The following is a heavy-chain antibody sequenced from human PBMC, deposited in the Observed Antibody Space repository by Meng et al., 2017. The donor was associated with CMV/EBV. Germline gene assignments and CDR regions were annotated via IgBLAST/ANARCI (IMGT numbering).Heavy chain of an antibody. D-gene: IGHD4-17*01. Sequence: GGSLRLSCAASGFTFSSYEMNWVRQAPGKGLEWVSYISSSGSTIYYADSVKGRFTISRDNAGNSLYLQMNSLRVDDTAVYHCARDPDGDYDFDLWGQGILVTVSS. J-gene: IGHJ4*02. CDR3: ARDPDGDYDFDL. V-gene: IGHV3-48*03. CDR1: GFTFSSYE. CDR2: ISSSGSTI.